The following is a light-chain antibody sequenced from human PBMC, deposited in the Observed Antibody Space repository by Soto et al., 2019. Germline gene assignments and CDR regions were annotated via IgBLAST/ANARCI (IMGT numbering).Light chain of an antibody. CDR1: QSIRRY. CDR2: ESS. CDR3: QQRSNWPTIT. J-gene: IGKJ5*01. V-gene: IGKV3-11*01. Sequence: EIVLTQSPGTMSLCPGESGTLSFRASQSIRRYLAWYPKKTGQATRIIIYESSKRATGIPARFSGSGSGTDFTPTISSLEPADFAVSDCQQRSNWPTITFGQGTRLEIK.